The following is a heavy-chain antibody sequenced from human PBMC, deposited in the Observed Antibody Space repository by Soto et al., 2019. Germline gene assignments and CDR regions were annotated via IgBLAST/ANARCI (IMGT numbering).Heavy chain of an antibody. V-gene: IGHV1-69*08. Sequence: QVQLVQSGAEVKKPGSSVKVSCKASGGTFSSYTISWVRQAPGQGLEWMGRIIPILGIANYAQKFQGRVTITADKPPSPGYMELSSLRPEDTAVYYCARDRFYDILSGGCYYYYGMDVWGQGTTVTVSS. CDR3: ARDRFYDILSGGCYYYYGMDV. CDR1: GGTFSSYT. D-gene: IGHD3-9*01. J-gene: IGHJ6*02. CDR2: IIPILGIA.